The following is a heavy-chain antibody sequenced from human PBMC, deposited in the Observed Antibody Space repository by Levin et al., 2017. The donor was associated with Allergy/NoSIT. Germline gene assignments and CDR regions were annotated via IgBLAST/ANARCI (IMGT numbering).Heavy chain of an antibody. Sequence: VASVKVSCEASGFTFRNYWMYWVRQAPGKGLVWVSRINSDGSSTGYADSVKGRFTISRDNAKNTLFLQMNSMRVEDTAVYHCIRGYQESSAYTSGYWGQGTLVTVST. CDR1: GFTFRNYW. D-gene: IGHD3-16*01. CDR3: IRGYQESSAYTSGY. J-gene: IGHJ4*02. CDR2: INSDGSST. V-gene: IGHV3-74*01.